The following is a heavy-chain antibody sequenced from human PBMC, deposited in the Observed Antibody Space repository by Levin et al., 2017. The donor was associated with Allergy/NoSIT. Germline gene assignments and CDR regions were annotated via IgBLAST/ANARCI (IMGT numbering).Heavy chain of an antibody. Sequence: SQTLSLTCAVYGGSLTGYYWSWIRQPPGKGLEWIGEINHSGSTNYNPSLKSRVTISVDTSKNQFSLKVSSVTAADTAVYYCARSSQCSGGTCYSLGYYHYVMDGWGQGTTATVSS. CDR1: GGSLTGYY. CDR2: INHSGST. J-gene: IGHJ6*02. D-gene: IGHD2-15*01. CDR3: ARSSQCSGGTCYSLGYYHYVMDG. V-gene: IGHV4-34*01.